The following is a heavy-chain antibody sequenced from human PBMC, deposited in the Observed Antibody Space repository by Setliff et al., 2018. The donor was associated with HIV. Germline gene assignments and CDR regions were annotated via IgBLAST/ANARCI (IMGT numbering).Heavy chain of an antibody. CDR2: INRFGIT. CDR3: AIAPLESMMTTANYFDS. Sequence: SETLSLTCAVYSGSFTGYYWTWIRQPPGKGLEWIGGINRFGITNYNPSLKGRVTISVDTSKSQFTLRLHSVTAADTAVYYCAIAPLESMMTTANYFDSWGQGTLVTVSS. J-gene: IGHJ4*02. D-gene: IGHD4-17*01. V-gene: IGHV4-34*01. CDR1: SGSFTGYY.